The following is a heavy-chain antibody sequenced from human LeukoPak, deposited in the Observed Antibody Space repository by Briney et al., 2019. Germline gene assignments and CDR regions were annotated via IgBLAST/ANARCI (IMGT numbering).Heavy chain of an antibody. CDR1: GGTFSSYA. V-gene: IGHV1-2*02. D-gene: IGHD6-19*01. CDR3: ARSIAVAGIIWFDP. Sequence: ASVKVSCKASGGTFSSYAISWVRQAPGQGLEWMGWINPNSGGTNYAQKFQGRVTMTRDTSISTAYMELSRLRSDDTAVYYCARSIAVAGIIWFDPWGQGTLVTVSS. J-gene: IGHJ5*02. CDR2: INPNSGGT.